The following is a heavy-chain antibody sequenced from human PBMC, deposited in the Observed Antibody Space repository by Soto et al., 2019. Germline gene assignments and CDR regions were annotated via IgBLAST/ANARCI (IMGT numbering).Heavy chain of an antibody. V-gene: IGHV3-23*01. Sequence: PGGSLRLSCAASGFTFSSYAMSWVRQAPGKGLEWVSAISGSGGFTYYADSVKGRFTISRDNSENTLYLQMNSLRAEDTAVYYCAKENGYSSSWFEFDYWGQGTLVTVSS. CDR3: AKENGYSSSWFEFDY. D-gene: IGHD6-13*01. CDR1: GFTFSSYA. J-gene: IGHJ4*02. CDR2: ISGSGGFT.